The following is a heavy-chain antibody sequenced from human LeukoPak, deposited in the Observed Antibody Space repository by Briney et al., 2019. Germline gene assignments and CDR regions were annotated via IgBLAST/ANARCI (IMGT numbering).Heavy chain of an antibody. J-gene: IGHJ3*02. Sequence: ASVKVSCKSSGYTFSYYFIHWVRQVPGQGLDWMGMINPSSGSTTYVQQFQGRVTMTRDMSTSTVYMELSSLRSEDTAVYYCARGRNYYDSSDYYEGDAFDIWGQGTVVTVSS. V-gene: IGHV1-46*01. CDR1: GYTFSYYF. CDR2: INPSSGST. CDR3: ARGRNYYDSSDYYEGDAFDI. D-gene: IGHD3-22*01.